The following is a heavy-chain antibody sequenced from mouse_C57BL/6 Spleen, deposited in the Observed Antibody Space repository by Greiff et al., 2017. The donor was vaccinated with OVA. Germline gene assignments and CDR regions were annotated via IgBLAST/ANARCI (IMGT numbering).Heavy chain of an antibody. CDR2: IHPNSGST. CDR3: ARSGSNYAMDY. J-gene: IGHJ4*01. D-gene: IGHD3-1*01. V-gene: IGHV1-64*01. Sequence: QVQLQQPGAELVNPGASVKLSCKASGYTFTSYWMHWVKQRPGQGLEWIGMIHPNSGSTNYNEKFKSKATLTVDKSSSTAYMQLSSLTSEDSAVYYCARSGSNYAMDYWGQGTSVTVSS. CDR1: GYTFTSYW.